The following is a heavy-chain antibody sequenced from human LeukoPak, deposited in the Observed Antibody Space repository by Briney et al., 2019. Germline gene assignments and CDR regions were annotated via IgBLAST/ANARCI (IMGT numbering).Heavy chain of an antibody. CDR1: GFTFSSYS. D-gene: IGHD1-26*01. J-gene: IGHJ3*02. V-gene: IGHV3-21*01. Sequence: GGSLRLSCAASGFTFSSYSMNWVRQAPGKRLEWVSSISSSSSYIYYADSVKGRFTISRDNAKNSLYLQMNSLRAEDTAVYYCARALPSPLYSGSYADAFDIWGQGTMVTVSS. CDR2: ISSSSSYI. CDR3: ARALPSPLYSGSYADAFDI.